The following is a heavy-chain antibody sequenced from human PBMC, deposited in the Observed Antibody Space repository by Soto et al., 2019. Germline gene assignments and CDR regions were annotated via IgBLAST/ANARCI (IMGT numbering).Heavy chain of an antibody. J-gene: IGHJ3*02. CDR3: ATSGGSYYAFDI. D-gene: IGHD1-26*01. CDR2: FDPEDGET. CDR1: GYTLTELS. Sequence: ASVKVSCKVSGYTLTELSMHWVRQAPGKGLEWMGGFDPEDGETIYAQKFQGRVTMTEDTSTDTAYMELSSLRSEDTAVYYCATSGGSYYAFDIWGQGTMVTVSS. V-gene: IGHV1-24*01.